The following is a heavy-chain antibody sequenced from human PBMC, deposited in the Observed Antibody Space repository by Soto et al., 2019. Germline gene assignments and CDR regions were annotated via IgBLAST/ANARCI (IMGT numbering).Heavy chain of an antibody. Sequence: QVQLQESGPGLVKPSETLSLTCTVSGGSINGHYWSWIRQSPGKGLEWIGYIYSSGSTEYNPTLKSRVTMSVDMSENQFSLKLSSVTAADSAVYYCAKIGLGGHFEYWGQGTLVTVSS. CDR2: IYSSGST. J-gene: IGHJ4*02. CDR1: GGSINGHY. V-gene: IGHV4-59*11. D-gene: IGHD3-22*01. CDR3: AKIGLGGHFEY.